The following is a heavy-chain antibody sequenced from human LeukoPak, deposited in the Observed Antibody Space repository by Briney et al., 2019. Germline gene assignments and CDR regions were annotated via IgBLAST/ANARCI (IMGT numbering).Heavy chain of an antibody. V-gene: IGHV3-48*03. D-gene: IGHD3-10*01. CDR3: ARGTHISVVRGVPDY. Sequence: PGGSLRLSCAASGFSFSSYEMNWVRQAPGKGLQWVSYINSAGTTIYYADSVRGRFTISRDNAKSSLYLQINSLRVEDTALYYCARGTHISVVRGVPDYWGQGTLVTVSS. CDR1: GFSFSSYE. J-gene: IGHJ4*02. CDR2: INSAGTTI.